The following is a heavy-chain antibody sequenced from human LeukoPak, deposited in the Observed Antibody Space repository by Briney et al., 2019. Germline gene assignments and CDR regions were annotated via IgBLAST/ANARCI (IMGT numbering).Heavy chain of an antibody. D-gene: IGHD3-22*01. CDR2: ISWNSGSI. CDR3: AKVRYYYDSSGYYPRGRFDY. Sequence: PGGSLRLSCAASGFTFDDYAMHWVRQAPGKGLEWVSGISWNSGSIGYADSVKGRFTISRDNAKNSLYLQMNILRAEDTAVYYCAKVRYYYDSSGYYPRGRFDYWGQGTLVTVSS. J-gene: IGHJ4*02. V-gene: IGHV3-9*01. CDR1: GFTFDDYA.